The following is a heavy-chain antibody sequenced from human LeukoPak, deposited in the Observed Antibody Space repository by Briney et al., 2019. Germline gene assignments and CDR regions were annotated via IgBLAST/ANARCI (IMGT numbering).Heavy chain of an antibody. CDR3: ARVGRAWFGELLPLDY. CDR2: ISAYNGNT. J-gene: IGHJ4*02. V-gene: IGHV1-18*04. CDR1: GYTFTSYG. Sequence: ASVKVSCKASGYTFTSYGISRVRQAPGQGLEWMGWISAYNGNTNYAQKLQGRVTMTTDTSTSTAYMELRSLRSDDTAVYYCARVGRAWFGELLPLDYWGQGTLVTVSS. D-gene: IGHD3-10*01.